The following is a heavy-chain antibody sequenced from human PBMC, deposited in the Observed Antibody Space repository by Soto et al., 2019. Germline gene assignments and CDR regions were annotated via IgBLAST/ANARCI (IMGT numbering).Heavy chain of an antibody. J-gene: IGHJ5*02. CDR1: GFTFSSYA. Sequence: PGGSLRLSCAASGFTFSSYAMSWVLQAPGKGLEWVSAISGSGGSTYYADSVKGRFTISRDNSKNTLYLQMNSLRAEDTAVYYCAKDLPREGSSSWYRGNWFDPWGQGTLVTVSS. CDR3: AKDLPREGSSSWYRGNWFDP. V-gene: IGHV3-23*01. D-gene: IGHD6-13*01. CDR2: ISGSGGST.